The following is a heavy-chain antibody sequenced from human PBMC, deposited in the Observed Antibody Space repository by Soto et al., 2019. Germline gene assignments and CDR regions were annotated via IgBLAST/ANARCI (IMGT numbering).Heavy chain of an antibody. J-gene: IGHJ4*02. Sequence: QVQLVQSGAEVKKPGSSVKVSCKASGGTFSSYAISWVRQAPGQGLEWMGGIIPIFGTPNYAQKFQGRVTITADESTSTAYMELSSLRSEDTAVYYCASWDDYGGKWGYYFHYWGQGTLVTVSS. CDR3: ASWDDYGGKWGYYFHY. CDR2: IIPIFGTP. D-gene: IGHD4-17*01. CDR1: GGTFSSYA. V-gene: IGHV1-69*12.